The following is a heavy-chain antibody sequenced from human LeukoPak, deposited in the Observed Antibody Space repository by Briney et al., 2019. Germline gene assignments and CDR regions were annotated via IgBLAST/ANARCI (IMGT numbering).Heavy chain of an antibody. J-gene: IGHJ4*02. Sequence: GGSLSLSCAASGFTFSSYEMNWVRQAPGKGLEWVSYISSSGSTIYYADSVKGRFTISRDNAKNSLYLQMNSLRAEDTAVYYCARGVYYDSSGPHDYWGQGTLVTVSS. D-gene: IGHD3-22*01. CDR1: GFTFSSYE. V-gene: IGHV3-48*03. CDR2: ISSSGSTI. CDR3: ARGVYYDSSGPHDY.